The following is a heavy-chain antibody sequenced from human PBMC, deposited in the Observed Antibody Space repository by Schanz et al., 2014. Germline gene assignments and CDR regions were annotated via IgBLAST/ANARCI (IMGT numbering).Heavy chain of an antibody. D-gene: IGHD4-17*01. CDR3: ARPRFDYGEVDY. V-gene: IGHV3-33*01. CDR2: IWNNGVTK. CDR1: GFSLNTYG. J-gene: IGHJ4*01. Sequence: QAQLMESGGGVVQPGTSLILSCSVSGFSLNTYGIHWFRQPAGKGLEWVAVIWNNGVTKYYADSVRGRFTISRDRFQNTLYLRMSSLRAEDTAVYYCARPRFDYGEVDYWGHGTLVAASS.